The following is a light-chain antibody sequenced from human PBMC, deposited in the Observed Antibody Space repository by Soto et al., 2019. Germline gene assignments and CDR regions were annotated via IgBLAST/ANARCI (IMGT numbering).Light chain of an antibody. CDR2: GAS. V-gene: IGKV3-20*01. CDR3: QQYGNSPYT. CDR1: QSVSSAS. J-gene: IGKJ1*01. Sequence: DIVLTQSPCTLSLSLGERATLSCRASQSVSSASLAWYQQKPGQAPRLLIYGASSRATGIPDRFSGSGSGTDFTLTISRLEPEDFAVYYCQQYGNSPYTFGQGTQVEIK.